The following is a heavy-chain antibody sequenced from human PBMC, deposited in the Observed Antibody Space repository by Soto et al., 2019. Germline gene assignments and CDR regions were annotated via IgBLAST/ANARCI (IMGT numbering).Heavy chain of an antibody. D-gene: IGHD2-2*01. CDR2: IYYSGST. V-gene: IGHV4-31*03. Sequence: PSETLSLTCTVSGGSISSGGYYWSWIRQHPGKGLEWIGYIYYSGSTYYNPSLKSRVTISVDTSKNQFSLKLSSVTAADTAVYYCARGAYQRPEKVDYWGQGTLVTVS. J-gene: IGHJ4*02. CDR3: ARGAYQRPEKVDY. CDR1: GGSISSGGYY.